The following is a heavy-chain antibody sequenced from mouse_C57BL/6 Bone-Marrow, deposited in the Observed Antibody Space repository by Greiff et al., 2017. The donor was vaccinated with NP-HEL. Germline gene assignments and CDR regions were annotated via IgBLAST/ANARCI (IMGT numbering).Heavy chain of an antibody. CDR3: ARHKRSSPFAY. J-gene: IGHJ3*01. CDR2: ISNGGGST. V-gene: IGHV5-12*01. D-gene: IGHD1-1*01. Sequence: EVQGVESGGGLVQPGGSLKLSCAASGFTFSDYYMYWVRQTPEKRLEWVAYISNGGGSTYYPDTVKGRFTISRDNAKNTLYLQMSRLKSEDTAMYYCARHKRSSPFAYWGQGTLVTVSA. CDR1: GFTFSDYY.